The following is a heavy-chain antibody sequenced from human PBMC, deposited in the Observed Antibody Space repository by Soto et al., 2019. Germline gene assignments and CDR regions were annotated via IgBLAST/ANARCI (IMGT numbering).Heavy chain of an antibody. J-gene: IGHJ6*02. V-gene: IGHV3-48*03. D-gene: IGHD6-6*01. CDR2: ISSSGSTI. CDR1: DFTFSGYE. Sequence: GGSLRLSCAAFDFTFSGYEMNWVRKAPGKGLEWVSYISSSGSTISSADSVKGRLTNARDNANNSLYLELHRRRAGDTSVYDCARERWLSYSSSSMDFWGQGTTVTVSS. CDR3: ARERWLSYSSSSMDF.